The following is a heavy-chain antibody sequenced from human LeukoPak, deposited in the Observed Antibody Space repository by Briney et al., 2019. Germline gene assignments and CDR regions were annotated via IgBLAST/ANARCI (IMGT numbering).Heavy chain of an antibody. V-gene: IGHV3-48*04. CDR3: ARDRGSYSFDY. D-gene: IGHD1-26*01. Sequence: GGSLRLSCAASGFTFSSYSMNWVRQAPGKGLEWVSYITPSSSTIYYADSVKGRFTISRDNAKNSLYLQMNSLRAEDTAVYYCARDRGSYSFDYWGQGTLVTVSS. CDR1: GFTFSSYS. J-gene: IGHJ4*02. CDR2: ITPSSSTI.